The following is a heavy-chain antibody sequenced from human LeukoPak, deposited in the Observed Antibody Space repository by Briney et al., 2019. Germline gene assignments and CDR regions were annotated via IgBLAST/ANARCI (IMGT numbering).Heavy chain of an antibody. CDR1: GFTFSSYS. V-gene: IGHV3-21*01. J-gene: IGHJ4*02. CDR3: ARDRCSGGSCCTDY. Sequence: GGSLRLSCAASGFTFSSYSMNWVRQAPGKGLEWVSSISGSSSYIYYADSVKGRFTISRDNAKNSLYLQMNSLRAEDTAVYYCARDRCSGGSCCTDYWGQGTLVTVSS. D-gene: IGHD2-15*01. CDR2: ISGSSSYI.